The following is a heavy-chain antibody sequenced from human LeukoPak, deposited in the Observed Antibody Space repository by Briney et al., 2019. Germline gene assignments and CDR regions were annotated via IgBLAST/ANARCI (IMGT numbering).Heavy chain of an antibody. CDR1: GGSISSYY. J-gene: IGHJ6*02. D-gene: IGHD2-2*01. CDR2: IYYSGST. CDR3: ARDKVYQDNYYYGMDV. V-gene: IGHV4-59*01. Sequence: SETLSLTCTVSGGSISSYYWSWIRQPPGKGLEWIGYIYYSGSTNYNPSLKSRVTISVDTSKNQFSLKLSSVTAADTAVYYCARDKVYQDNYYYGMDVWGQGTTVTVSS.